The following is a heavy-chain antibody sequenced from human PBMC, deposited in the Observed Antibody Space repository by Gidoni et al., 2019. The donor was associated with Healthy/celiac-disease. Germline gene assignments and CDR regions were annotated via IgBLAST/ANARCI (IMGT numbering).Heavy chain of an antibody. J-gene: IGHJ4*02. CDR2: IWYDGSNK. CDR3: ASAKGAVAGTTPGY. Sequence: QVQLVESGGGVVQTGRSLRLSWAASGFTFSSYGMHWVRQAPGKGLGWVAVIWYDGSNKYYADSVKGRFTISIDNSKNTLYLQMNSLRAEDTAVYYCASAKGAVAGTTPGYWGQGTLVTVSS. V-gene: IGHV3-33*01. D-gene: IGHD6-19*01. CDR1: GFTFSSYG.